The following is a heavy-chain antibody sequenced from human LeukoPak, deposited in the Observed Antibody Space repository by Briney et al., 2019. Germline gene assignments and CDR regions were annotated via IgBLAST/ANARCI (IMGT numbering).Heavy chain of an antibody. CDR3: ARVTVTTYFDY. J-gene: IGHJ4*02. V-gene: IGHV3-53*01. CDR1: GFTVSSNY. D-gene: IGHD4-17*01. Sequence: PGGSLRLPCAASGFTVSSNYMSWVRQAPGKRLEWVSVIYSGGSTYYADSVKGRFTISRDNSKNTLYLQMNSLRAEDTAVYYCARVTVTTYFDYWGQGTLVTVSS. CDR2: IYSGGST.